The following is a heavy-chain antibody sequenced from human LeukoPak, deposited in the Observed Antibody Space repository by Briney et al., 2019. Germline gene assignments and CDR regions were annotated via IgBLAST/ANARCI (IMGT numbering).Heavy chain of an antibody. V-gene: IGHV1-69*05. Sequence: SVKVSCKASGGTFSSYAISWVRQAPGQGLEWMGRIIPIFGTANYAQKSQGRVTITTDESTSTAYTELSSLRSEDTAVYYCASGTYYYGSGSFFWGQGTLVTVSS. CDR3: ASGTYYYGSGSFF. CDR2: IIPIFGTA. D-gene: IGHD3-10*01. CDR1: GGTFSSYA. J-gene: IGHJ4*02.